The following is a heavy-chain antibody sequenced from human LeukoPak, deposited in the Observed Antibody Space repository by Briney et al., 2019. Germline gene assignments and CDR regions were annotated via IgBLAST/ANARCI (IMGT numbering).Heavy chain of an antibody. Sequence: SETLSLTCAVYGGSFSGYYWSWIRQPPGKGLEWIGEINHSGSTNYNPSLKSRVTISVDTSKNQFSLKLSSVTAADTAVYYCARQDIVVVPAATYYFDYWGQGTLVTVSX. V-gene: IGHV4-34*01. CDR1: GGSFSGYY. CDR2: INHSGST. D-gene: IGHD2-2*01. CDR3: ARQDIVVVPAATYYFDY. J-gene: IGHJ4*02.